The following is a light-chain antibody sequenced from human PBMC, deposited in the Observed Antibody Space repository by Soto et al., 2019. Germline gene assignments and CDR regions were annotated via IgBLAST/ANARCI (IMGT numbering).Light chain of an antibody. CDR1: QTISTW. CDR3: QQYKSFWT. Sequence: DIQMTQSPSTLSASVGDRVTITCRASQTISTWLAWYQQKPGKAPKVLIYDASNLESGVPSRFRGSGSGTEFTLTISSLQPGDFATYYCQQYKSFWTFGQGPKVEIK. CDR2: DAS. V-gene: IGKV1-5*01. J-gene: IGKJ1*01.